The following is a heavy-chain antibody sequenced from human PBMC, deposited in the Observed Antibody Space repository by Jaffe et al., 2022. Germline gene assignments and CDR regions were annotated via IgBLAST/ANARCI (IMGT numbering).Heavy chain of an antibody. CDR3: ARLDGYNYVGYFDY. CDR2: IIPIFGTA. V-gene: IGHV1-69*05. J-gene: IGHJ4*02. CDR1: GGTFSSYA. Sequence: QVQLVQSGAEVKKPGSSVKVSCKASGGTFSSYAISWVRQAPGQGLEWMGGIIPIFGTANYAQKFQGRVTITTDESTSTAYMELSSLRSEDTAVYYCARLDGYNYVGYFDYWGQGTLVTVSS. D-gene: IGHD5-12*01.